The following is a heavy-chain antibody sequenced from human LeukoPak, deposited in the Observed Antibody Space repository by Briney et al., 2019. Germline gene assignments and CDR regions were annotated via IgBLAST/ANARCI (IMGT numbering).Heavy chain of an antibody. J-gene: IGHJ4*02. CDR3: ARASGRRGYSGYEFGY. CDR2: IYYTGST. D-gene: IGHD5-12*01. V-gene: IGHV4-31*01. CDR1: GGSISSGGYY. Sequence: SQTLSLSCTVSGGSISSGGYYWSWIRQHPGKGLEWIGYIYYTGSTSYNPSLTSLLTISVDTSKNQFSLKLTSVTAADTAVYFCARASGRRGYSGYEFGYWGQGTLVTVSS.